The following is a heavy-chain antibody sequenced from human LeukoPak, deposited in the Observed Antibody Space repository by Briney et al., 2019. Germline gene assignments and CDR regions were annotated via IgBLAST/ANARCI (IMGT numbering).Heavy chain of an antibody. CDR2: IKKDGSEK. V-gene: IGHV3-7*03. CDR3: ARGAGYNYPYYFDY. CDR1: GFSFSSYW. D-gene: IGHD5-24*01. J-gene: IGHJ4*02. Sequence: PGGSLRLSCATSGFSFSSYWMSWVRQAPGKGLEWVANIKKDGSEKYYVDSVKGRFTISRDNSKNTLYLQMNSLRAEDTAVYYCARGAGYNYPYYFDYWGQGTLVTVSS.